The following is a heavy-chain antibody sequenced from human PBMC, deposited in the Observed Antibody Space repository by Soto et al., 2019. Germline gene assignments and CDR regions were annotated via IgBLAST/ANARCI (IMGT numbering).Heavy chain of an antibody. CDR1: GFTFGSCT. CDR2: ISGSGGST. V-gene: IGHV3-23*01. Sequence: EMQLLESGGGLVQPGGSLRLSCAASGFTFGSCTMSWVRQAPGKGLEWVSVISGSGGSTSYADSVKGRFTISRDNSKNTLYLQMNSLRAEDTAVYYCAKNGLWLVHWHFDLWGRGTLVTVSS. D-gene: IGHD6-19*01. CDR3: AKNGLWLVHWHFDL. J-gene: IGHJ2*01.